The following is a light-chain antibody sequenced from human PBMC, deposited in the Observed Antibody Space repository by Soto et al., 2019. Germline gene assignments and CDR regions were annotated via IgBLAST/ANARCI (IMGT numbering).Light chain of an antibody. V-gene: IGLV2-14*01. Sequence: QSVLTQPASVSGSPGQSITISCTGTSSDIGTYKYVSWYQHPPGKAPKLMIYEVSNRPSGVSNRFSGSKSGNTASLTISGLQAEDEADYYCSSYTGSSTPYVFGSGTKATVL. J-gene: IGLJ1*01. CDR3: SSYTGSSTPYV. CDR2: EVS. CDR1: SSDIGTYKY.